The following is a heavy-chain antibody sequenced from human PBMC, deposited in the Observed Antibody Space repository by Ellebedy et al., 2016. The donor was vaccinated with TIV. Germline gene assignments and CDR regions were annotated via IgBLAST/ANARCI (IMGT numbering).Heavy chain of an antibody. CDR1: GFTFSASD. Sequence: PGGSLRLSCAGSGFTFSASDVSWVRQPPGKGLEWVTNISPSGDSKKYADSVQGRFTISRDNSKNTVYLQMNNLRAEDTATYYCVKVVRGFNYGMTNYPDSWGHGTLVTVSS. D-gene: IGHD1-7*01. CDR3: VKVVRGFNYGMTNYPDS. CDR2: ISPSGDSK. V-gene: IGHV3-23*01. J-gene: IGHJ5*01.